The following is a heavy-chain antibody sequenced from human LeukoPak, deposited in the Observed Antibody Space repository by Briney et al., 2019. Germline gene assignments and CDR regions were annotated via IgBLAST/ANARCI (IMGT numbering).Heavy chain of an antibody. J-gene: IGHJ4*02. D-gene: IGHD6-13*01. V-gene: IGHV1-2*02. CDR1: GYTFTGYY. CDR2: INPNSGGT. Sequence: GASVKVSCKASGYTFTGYYMHWVRQAPGQGLEWMGWINPNSGGTNYAQKFQGRVTMTRDTSISTAYMELSRLRSDDTAVYYCARGSSSWKAPADYWGQGTLVTVSS. CDR3: ARGSSSWKAPADY.